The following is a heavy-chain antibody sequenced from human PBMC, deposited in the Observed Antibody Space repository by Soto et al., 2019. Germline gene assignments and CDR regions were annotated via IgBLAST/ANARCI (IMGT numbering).Heavy chain of an antibody. D-gene: IGHD2-15*01. CDR2: IIPLLGMP. CDR1: GVTFITHT. V-gene: IGHV1-69*04. Sequence: QVQLLQSGSLLKRPGSSVKISCQASGVTFITHTLTWVRLAPGQGPEWGGRIIPLLGMPEASQRLPGRFTPTADQSTTTAYIVLTSLTSENTAVYCRARVQYCSASTCFGYPDAWGTGTAVTASS. J-gene: IGHJ6*03. CDR3: ARVQYCSASTCFGYPDA.